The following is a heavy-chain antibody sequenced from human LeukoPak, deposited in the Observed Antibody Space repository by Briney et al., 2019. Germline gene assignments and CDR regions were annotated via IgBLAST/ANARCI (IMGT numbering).Heavy chain of an antibody. J-gene: IGHJ4*02. CDR2: ISGSGDST. CDR3: ATQQLVRGSWLL. V-gene: IGHV3-23*01. Sequence: GGSLRLSCAASGFTFSSYAMSWVRQAPGKGLEWVSVISGSGDSTYYADSVKGRFTISRDNSKNTLYLQMNSLRAEDTAVYYCATQQLVRGSWLLWGQGTLVTVSS. D-gene: IGHD6-13*01. CDR1: GFTFSSYA.